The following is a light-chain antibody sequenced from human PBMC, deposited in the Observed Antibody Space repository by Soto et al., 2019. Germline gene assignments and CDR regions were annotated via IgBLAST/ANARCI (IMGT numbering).Light chain of an antibody. V-gene: IGKV1-17*01. Sequence: DLQMTQSPSSLSASIGDRVTITCRSSQVISNNLAWFQQKPGKVPKRLIYAASSLQSGVPSRFSGSGSGTEFTLTISSLQSEDFASYYCLQHNSVPLTFGGGTKVEIK. CDR2: AAS. CDR1: QVISNN. J-gene: IGKJ4*01. CDR3: LQHNSVPLT.